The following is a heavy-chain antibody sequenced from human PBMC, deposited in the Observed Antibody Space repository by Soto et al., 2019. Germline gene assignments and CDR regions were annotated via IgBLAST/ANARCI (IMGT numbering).Heavy chain of an antibody. CDR1: GGSISSYY. D-gene: IGHD6-13*01. J-gene: IGHJ5*02. CDR3: ARAYIAAAGTFSVVNGFDP. Sequence: PSETLSLTCTVSGGSISSYYWSWIRQPPGKGLEWIGYIYYSGSTNYNPSLKSRVTISVDTSKNQFSLKLSSVTAADTAVYYCARAYIAAAGTFSVVNGFDPWGQGTLVTVSS. V-gene: IGHV4-59*01. CDR2: IYYSGST.